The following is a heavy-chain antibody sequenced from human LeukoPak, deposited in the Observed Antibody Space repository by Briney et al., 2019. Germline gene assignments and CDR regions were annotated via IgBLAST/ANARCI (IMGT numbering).Heavy chain of an antibody. J-gene: IGHJ4*02. D-gene: IGHD3-10*01. CDR3: ARGRLRYYGSGCQGPIDY. V-gene: IGHV4-34*01. Sequence: SETLSLTCAVYGGSFSGYYWSWIRQPPGKGLEWIGEINHSGSTNYNPSLKSRVTISVDTSKNQFSLKLSSVTAADTAVYYCARGRLRYYGSGCQGPIDYWGQGTLVTVSS. CDR2: INHSGST. CDR1: GGSFSGYY.